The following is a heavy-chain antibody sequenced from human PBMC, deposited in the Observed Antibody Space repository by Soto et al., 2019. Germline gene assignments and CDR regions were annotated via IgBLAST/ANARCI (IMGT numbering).Heavy chain of an antibody. CDR1: GYTFTSYA. V-gene: IGHV1-3*01. CDR2: INAGNGNT. Sequence: GASVKVSCKASGYTFTSYAMHWVRQAPGQRLEWMGWINAGNGNTKYSQKFQGRVTITRDTSASTAYMELSSLRSEDTAVYYCARDGGEYSSSYYYYYGMDVWGQGTTGTV. CDR3: ARDGGEYSSSYYYYYGMDV. J-gene: IGHJ6*02. D-gene: IGHD6-6*01.